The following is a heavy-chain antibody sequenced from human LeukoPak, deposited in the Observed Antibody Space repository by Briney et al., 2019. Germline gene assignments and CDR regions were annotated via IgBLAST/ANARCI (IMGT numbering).Heavy chain of an antibody. CDR2: INHSGST. D-gene: IGHD6-19*01. Sequence: KSSETLSLTCAVYGGSFSGYYWSWIRQPPGKGLEWIGEINHSGSTNYNPSLKSRVTISVDTSKNQFSLKLSSVTAADTAVYYCAREGIAVAGGRPFDYWGQGTLVTVSS. V-gene: IGHV4-34*01. CDR3: AREGIAVAGGRPFDY. J-gene: IGHJ4*02. CDR1: GGSFSGYY.